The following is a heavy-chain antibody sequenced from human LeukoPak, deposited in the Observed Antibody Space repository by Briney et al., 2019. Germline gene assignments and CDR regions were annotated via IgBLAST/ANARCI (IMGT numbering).Heavy chain of an antibody. Sequence: GSLRLSCAASGFTFSSYGMHWVRQAPGKGLEWVAVIWYDGSNKYYADSVKGRFTISRDNSKNTLYLQMNSLRAEDTAVYYCARWFGDGTNWFDPWGQGTLVTVSS. J-gene: IGHJ5*02. V-gene: IGHV3-33*01. CDR3: ARWFGDGTNWFDP. D-gene: IGHD3-10*01. CDR1: GFTFSSYG. CDR2: IWYDGSNK.